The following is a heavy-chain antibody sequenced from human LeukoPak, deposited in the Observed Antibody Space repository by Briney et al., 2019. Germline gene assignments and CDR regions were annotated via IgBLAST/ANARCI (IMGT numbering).Heavy chain of an antibody. D-gene: IGHD1-26*01. V-gene: IGHV4-38-2*02. CDR1: GYSISSGYY. CDR2: IYYSGST. CDR3: ATSGSYYSDY. J-gene: IGHJ4*02. Sequence: PSETLSLTCTVSGYSISSGYYWGWIRQPPGKGLEWIGSIYYSGSTYYNPSLKSRVTISVDTSKNQFSLKLSSVTAADTAVYYCATSGSYYSDYWGQGTLVTVSS.